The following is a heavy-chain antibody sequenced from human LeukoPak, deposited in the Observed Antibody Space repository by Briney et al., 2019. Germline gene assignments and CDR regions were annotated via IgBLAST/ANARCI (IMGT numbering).Heavy chain of an antibody. V-gene: IGHV3-74*01. J-gene: IGHJ4*02. CDR2: IKTDGSGT. D-gene: IGHD5-18*01. CDR3: ANTGYNYEFDY. CDR1: GFTFSGYW. Sequence: GGSLRLSCAASGFTFSGYWMHWVRQAPGRGLVWVSRIKTDGSGTSYVDSVKGRFTISRDNAKSILYLQMNSLRAEDTAVYYCANTGYNYEFDYWGQGTLVTVSP.